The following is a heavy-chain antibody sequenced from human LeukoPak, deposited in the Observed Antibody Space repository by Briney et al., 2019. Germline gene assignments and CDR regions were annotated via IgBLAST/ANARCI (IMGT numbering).Heavy chain of an antibody. D-gene: IGHD3-3*01. CDR3: VRGYYDVSSGHPKSFDY. V-gene: IGHV4-39*01. CDR2: IYYSGTT. CDR1: GGSISSNSYY. J-gene: IGHJ4*02. Sequence: SETLSLTCTVSGGSISSNSYYWGWIRQPPGKGLEWIGSIYYSGTTYYNPSLQSGVTISVDTSKNQFSLRLSSVTTADTALYYCVRGYYDVSSGHPKSFDYWDRGTLVTVSS.